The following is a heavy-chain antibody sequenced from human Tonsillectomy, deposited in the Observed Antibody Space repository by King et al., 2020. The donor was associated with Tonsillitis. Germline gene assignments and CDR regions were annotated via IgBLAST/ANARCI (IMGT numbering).Heavy chain of an antibody. CDR1: RFTFSNYA. CDR3: ARDQSPGDSSGYLNY. J-gene: IGHJ4*02. CDR2: ISYDGSNK. V-gene: IGHV3-30-3*01. D-gene: IGHD3-22*01. Sequence: VQLVESGGGVVQPGRSLRLSCAASRFTFSNYAMHWVRQAPGKGLEWVAVISYDGSNKYYADSVKGRFTISRDNSKNSLYLQMHYLSPEDTAVFYCARDQSPGDSSGYLNYWGQGTLVTVSS.